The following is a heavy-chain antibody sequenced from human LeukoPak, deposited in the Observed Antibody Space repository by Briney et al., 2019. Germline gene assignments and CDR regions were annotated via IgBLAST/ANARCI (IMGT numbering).Heavy chain of an antibody. J-gene: IGHJ3*02. V-gene: IGHV4-61*02. CDR1: GGSISSGSYY. CDR3: ASWRVAVWSGYTPLDAFDI. CDR2: IYTSGST. D-gene: IGHD3-3*01. Sequence: SETLSLTCTVSGGSISSGSYYWSWIRQPAGKGLEWIGRIYTSGSTNYNPSLKSRVTISVDTSKNQFSLKLSSVTAADTAVYYCASWRVAVWSGYTPLDAFDIWGQGTMVTVSS.